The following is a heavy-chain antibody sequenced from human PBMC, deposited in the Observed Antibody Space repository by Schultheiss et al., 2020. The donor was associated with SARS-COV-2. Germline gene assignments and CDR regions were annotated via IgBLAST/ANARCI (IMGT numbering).Heavy chain of an antibody. D-gene: IGHD3-16*02. J-gene: IGHJ4*02. Sequence: SQTLSLTCTVSGGSISTDYWSWIRQPAGKGLEWIGRIYTSGSTNYNPSLKSRVTISVDTSKNQFSLKLSSVTAADTAVYYCARVIYDYVWGSYLHYFDYWGQGTLVTVSS. CDR2: IYTSGST. V-gene: IGHV4-4*07. CDR1: GGSISTDY. CDR3: ARVIYDYVWGSYLHYFDY.